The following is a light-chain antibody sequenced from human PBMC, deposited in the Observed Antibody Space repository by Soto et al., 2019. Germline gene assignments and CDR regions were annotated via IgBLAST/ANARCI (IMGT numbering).Light chain of an antibody. Sequence: QSALTQPASVSGSPGQSITISCTGTSNDVGGYNFVSWYQQHPGKAPKLIIYDVSNRPSGVSNRFSGSKSGNTASLTISGLQAEDEADYYCSSYTPTATPFVFGTGTKATVL. V-gene: IGLV2-14*03. CDR3: SSYTPTATPFV. CDR1: SNDVGGYNF. CDR2: DVS. J-gene: IGLJ1*01.